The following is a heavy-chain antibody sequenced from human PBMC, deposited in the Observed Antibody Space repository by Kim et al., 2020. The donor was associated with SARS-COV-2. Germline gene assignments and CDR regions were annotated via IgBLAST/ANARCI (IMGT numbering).Heavy chain of an antibody. CDR3: ARAAGASSSRFIPYYYYYMDV. V-gene: IGHV1-18*01. J-gene: IGHJ6*03. CDR1: GYTFTSYG. D-gene: IGHD6-6*01. Sequence: ASVKVSCKASGYTFTSYGISWVRQAPGQGLEWMGWISAYNGNTNYAQKLQGRVTMTTDTSTSTAYMELRSLRSDDTAVYYCARAAGASSSRFIPYYYYYMDVWGKGTTVTVSS. CDR2: ISAYNGNT.